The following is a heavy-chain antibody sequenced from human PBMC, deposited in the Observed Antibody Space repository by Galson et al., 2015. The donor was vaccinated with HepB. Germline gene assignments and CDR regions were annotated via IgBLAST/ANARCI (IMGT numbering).Heavy chain of an antibody. J-gene: IGHJ4*02. D-gene: IGHD2-21*01. CDR2: FDPEDGET. CDR1: GYTLTELS. Sequence: SVKVSCKVSGYTLTELSMHWVRQAPGKGLEWMGGFDPEDGETIYAQKFQGRVTMTEDTSTDTAYMELSSLRSEDTAVYYCATDHYGGRTFDYWGQGTLVTVSS. CDR3: ATDHYGGRTFDY. V-gene: IGHV1-24*01.